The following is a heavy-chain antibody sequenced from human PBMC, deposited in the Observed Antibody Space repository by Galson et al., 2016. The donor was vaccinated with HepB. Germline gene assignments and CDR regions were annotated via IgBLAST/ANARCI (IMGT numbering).Heavy chain of an antibody. CDR2: ISSTSRYI. V-gene: IGHV3-21*01. Sequence: SLRLSCAASGFTFNTYSMNWVRQAPGKGLEWVSYISSTSRYIYYADSSVKGRFTISRENAKNSLNLQMNSLRAEDTAVYYCAKGGRDGYGMDVWGQGTAVTVSS. CDR3: AKGGRDGYGMDV. J-gene: IGHJ6*02. D-gene: IGHD5-24*01. CDR1: GFTFNTYS.